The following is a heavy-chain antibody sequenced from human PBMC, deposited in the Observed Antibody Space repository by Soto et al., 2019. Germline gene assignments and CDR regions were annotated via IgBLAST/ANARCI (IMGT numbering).Heavy chain of an antibody. D-gene: IGHD6-13*01. CDR3: AREGYSSTVELDY. V-gene: IGHV3-33*01. CDR2: IWYDGSNK. J-gene: IGHJ4*02. Sequence: QVQLVESGGGVVQPGRSLRLSCAASGFTFSSYGMHWVRQAPGKGLEWVAVIWYDGSNKYYADSVKGRFTISRDNSKNTLYLQMNSLRAEDTAVYYCAREGYSSTVELDYWGQGTLVTVSS. CDR1: GFTFSSYG.